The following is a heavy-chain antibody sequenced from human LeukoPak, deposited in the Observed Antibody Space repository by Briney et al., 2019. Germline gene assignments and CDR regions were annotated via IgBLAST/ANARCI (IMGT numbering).Heavy chain of an antibody. J-gene: IGHJ6*02. CDR1: GGSISSYY. CDR2: IYYSGST. CDR3: ARHDYYGSGSYYNALYYYYGMDV. V-gene: IGHV4-59*08. Sequence: SETLSLTCTVSGGSISSYYWSWIRQPPGKGLEWIGYIYYSGSTNYNPSLKSRVTISVDTSKNQFSLKLSSVTAADTAVYYCARHDYYGSGSYYNALYYYYGMDVWGQGTTVTASS. D-gene: IGHD3-10*01.